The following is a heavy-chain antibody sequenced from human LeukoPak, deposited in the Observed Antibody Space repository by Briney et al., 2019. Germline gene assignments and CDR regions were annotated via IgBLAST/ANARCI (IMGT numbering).Heavy chain of an antibody. V-gene: IGHV4-34*01. CDR1: GGSFSGYY. J-gene: IGHJ4*02. CDR3: ARESTVTPFDY. D-gene: IGHD4-17*01. CDR2: INHSGST. Sequence: PSETLSLTCAVYGGSFSGYYWSWIRQPPGKGLEWIGEINHSGSTNYNPSLKSRVTISVDTSKNQFSLKLSSVTAADTAVYYCARESTVTPFDYWGQGTLVTVSS.